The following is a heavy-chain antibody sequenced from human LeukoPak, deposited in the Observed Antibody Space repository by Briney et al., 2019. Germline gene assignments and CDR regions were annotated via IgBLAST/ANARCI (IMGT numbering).Heavy chain of an antibody. CDR3: ARAIGYTAENTNYDYYMDV. J-gene: IGHJ6*03. CDR2: IYYSWST. D-gene: IGHD3-16*02. CDR1: GGSISSSSYY. Sequence: SETLSLTCTVSGGSISSSSYYWGWIRHPTGQGLEWIGSIYYSWSTYYNPSLKSRVTISVDTSKNQFSLKLSSVTAADTAVYYCARAIGYTAENTNYDYYMDVWGKGTTVTVSS. V-gene: IGHV4-39*01.